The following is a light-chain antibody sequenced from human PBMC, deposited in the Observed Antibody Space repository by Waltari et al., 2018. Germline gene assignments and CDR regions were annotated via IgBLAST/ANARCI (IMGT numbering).Light chain of an antibody. CDR2: KVS. CDR1: QSLVSSDGNTY. Sequence: DVVMTQSPLFLPVTLGQPASISCRSSQSLVSSDGNTYFNWFQQRPGQNPRRLVYKVSNRDVGVPERCIGSGSGTDFTLRISRVEAEDVGVYYCMRGIHRPWTFGQGTKVEIK. V-gene: IGKV2-30*01. CDR3: MRGIHRPWT. J-gene: IGKJ1*01.